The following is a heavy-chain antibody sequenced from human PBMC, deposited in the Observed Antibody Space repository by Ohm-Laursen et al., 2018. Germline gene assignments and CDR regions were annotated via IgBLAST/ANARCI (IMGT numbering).Heavy chain of an antibody. Sequence: SDTLSLTCTVSGGSISSYYWSWIRQPPGKGLEWIGYIYYSGSTNYNPSLKSRVTISVDTSKNQFSLKLSSVTAADTAVYYCATIAVAGLGPRYYYYGMDVWGQGTTVTVSS. J-gene: IGHJ6*02. CDR3: ATIAVAGLGPRYYYYGMDV. V-gene: IGHV4-59*08. CDR1: GGSISSYY. CDR2: IYYSGST. D-gene: IGHD6-19*01.